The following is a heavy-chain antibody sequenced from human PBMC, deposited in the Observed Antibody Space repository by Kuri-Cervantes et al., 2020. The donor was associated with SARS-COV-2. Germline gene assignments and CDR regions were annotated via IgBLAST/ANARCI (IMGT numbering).Heavy chain of an antibody. CDR2: INPNSGDT. Sequence: ASVKVSCKASGYTFTGYYMHWVRQAPGQGREWMGWINPNSGDTNYAQNFQGWVTMTRDTSISTAYMALSRLRTDDTAVYYCATSGTSTDHYFDYWGQGTLVTVSS. J-gene: IGHJ4*02. V-gene: IGHV1-2*04. D-gene: IGHD1-14*01. CDR1: GYTFTGYY. CDR3: ATSGTSTDHYFDY.